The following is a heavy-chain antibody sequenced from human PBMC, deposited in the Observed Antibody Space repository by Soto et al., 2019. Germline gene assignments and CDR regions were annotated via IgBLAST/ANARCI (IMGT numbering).Heavy chain of an antibody. J-gene: IGHJ4*02. CDR2: IIVSGDST. D-gene: IGHD1-26*01. CDR3: ARRGSGSYYDY. Sequence: EVQLLESGGGLVQPGGSLRLSCAASGFTFSSYAMRWVRQAPGKGLEWVSAIIVSGDSTYYAESVKGRFTISRDNSKNTLYLQMNSLRAEDTAVYYCARRGSGSYYDYWGQGTLVTVSS. CDR1: GFTFSSYA. V-gene: IGHV3-23*01.